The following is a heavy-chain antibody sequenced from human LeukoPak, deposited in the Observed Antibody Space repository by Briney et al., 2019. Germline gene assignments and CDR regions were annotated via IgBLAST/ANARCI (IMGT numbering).Heavy chain of an antibody. CDR2: IYYSGST. J-gene: IGHJ4*02. CDR1: GGPISSYY. Sequence: SETLSLTCTVSGGPISSYYWSWIRQPPGKGLEWIGYIYYSGSTNYNPSLKSRVTISVDTSKNQFSLKLSSVTAADTAVYYCARGLLQVATNEYYFDYWGQGTLVTVSS. CDR3: ARGLLQVATNEYYFDY. V-gene: IGHV4-59*01. D-gene: IGHD5-12*01.